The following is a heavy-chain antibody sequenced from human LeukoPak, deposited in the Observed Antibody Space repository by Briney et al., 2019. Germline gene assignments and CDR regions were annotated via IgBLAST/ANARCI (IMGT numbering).Heavy chain of an antibody. Sequence: GGSLRLPCAASGFTFTDYYMIWVRQAPGKGLEWLSYITNSGVTIHYADSVKGRFTISRDNAKNSVYLQMNSLRVEDTAVYYCARDITMIRGLIVSFDAYGMDVWGQGTTVTVSS. CDR2: ITNSGVTI. V-gene: IGHV3-11*01. D-gene: IGHD3-10*01. CDR1: GFTFTDYY. CDR3: ARDITMIRGLIVSFDAYGMDV. J-gene: IGHJ6*02.